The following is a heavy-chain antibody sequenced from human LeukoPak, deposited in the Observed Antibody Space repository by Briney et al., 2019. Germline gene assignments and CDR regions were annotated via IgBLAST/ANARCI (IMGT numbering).Heavy chain of an antibody. V-gene: IGHV3-21*01. Sequence: GSLRLSCAASGFTFSSYSMNWVRQAPGKGLEWVSSISSSSSYIYYADSVKGRFTISRDNAKNSLSLQMNSLRAEDTAVYYCATRPDVGMDVWGQGTTVTVSS. J-gene: IGHJ6*02. D-gene: IGHD6-6*01. CDR3: ATRPDVGMDV. CDR1: GFTFSSYS. CDR2: ISSSSSYI.